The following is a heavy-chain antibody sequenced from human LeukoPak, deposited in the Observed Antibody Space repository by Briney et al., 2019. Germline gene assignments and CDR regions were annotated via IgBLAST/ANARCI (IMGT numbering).Heavy chain of an antibody. CDR1: GFTFSSYA. V-gene: IGHV3-64D*09. CDR3: VNERYGDYDY. CDR2: ISRNGGST. D-gene: IGHD4-17*01. J-gene: IGHJ4*02. Sequence: GGSLTLSCSASGFTFSSYAMHWVRQAPGKGLEYVSAISRNGGSTYYADSVKGRFTISRDNSKNTLYLQMSSLRAEDTAVYYCVNERYGDYDYWGQGTLVTVSS.